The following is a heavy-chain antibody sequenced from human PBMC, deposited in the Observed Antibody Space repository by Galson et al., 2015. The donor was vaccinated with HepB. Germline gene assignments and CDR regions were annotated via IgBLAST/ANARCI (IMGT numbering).Heavy chain of an antibody. J-gene: IGHJ6*02. CDR2: ISYAGTNT. D-gene: IGHD4-17*01. Sequence: ALRLAGAADGCSCGSYAMHWGRQAPVEALDRVAAISYAGTNTYYADSVNGRFTISRDNSKNTLYLQMNGLRAEDTAVYYCAREGDDYGDYVSGDYYGMDVWGQGTTVTVSS. CDR3: AREGDDYGDYVSGDYYGMDV. CDR1: GCSCGSYA. V-gene: IGHV3-30-3*01.